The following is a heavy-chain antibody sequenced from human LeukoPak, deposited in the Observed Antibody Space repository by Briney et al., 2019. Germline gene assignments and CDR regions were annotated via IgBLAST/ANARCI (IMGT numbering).Heavy chain of an antibody. J-gene: IGHJ4*02. V-gene: IGHV1-2*02. CDR3: ARADWDTAMIDY. Sequence: ASVKVSCKASGYTFTGYYMHWVRQAPGQGLEWMGWINPNSGGTNYAQKFQGRVTMTRDTSISTAYMELSRLRSDDTAVYYCARADWDTAMIDYWGQGTLVTVSS. CDR2: INPNSGGT. D-gene: IGHD5-18*01. CDR1: GYTFTGYY.